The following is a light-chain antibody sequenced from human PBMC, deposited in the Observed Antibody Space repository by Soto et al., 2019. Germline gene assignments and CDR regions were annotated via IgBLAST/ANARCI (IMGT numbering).Light chain of an antibody. Sequence: DIVMTQSPDSLAMSLGERATINCKSSQSVLYSSNNKNYLAWYQQKPGQPPKLLIYWASTRESRVPDRFSGSGSGTDFTLTISSLQAEDVAVYYCQQYYSTRTFGQGTKVEIK. J-gene: IGKJ1*01. V-gene: IGKV4-1*01. CDR3: QQYYSTRT. CDR2: WAS. CDR1: QSVLYSSNNKNY.